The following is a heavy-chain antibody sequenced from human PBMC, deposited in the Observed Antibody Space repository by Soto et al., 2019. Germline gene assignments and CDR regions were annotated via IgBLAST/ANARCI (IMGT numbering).Heavy chain of an antibody. V-gene: IGHV5-51*01. CDR3: ARHSLRRAAAGNYYYGMDV. D-gene: IGHD6-13*01. CDR2: IYPGDSDT. J-gene: IGHJ6*02. CDR1: GYSFTSYR. Sequence: LGESLKISCKGSGYSFTSYRIGWVRQMPGKGLEWMGIIYPGDSDTRYSPSFQGQVTISADKSISTAYLQWSSLKASDTAMYYCARHSLRRAAAGNYYYGMDVWGQGTTVTVSS.